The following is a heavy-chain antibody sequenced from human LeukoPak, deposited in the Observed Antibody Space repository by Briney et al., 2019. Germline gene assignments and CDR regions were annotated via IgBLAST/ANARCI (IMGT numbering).Heavy chain of an antibody. V-gene: IGHV4-61*02. CDR2: IYTSGST. CDR3: ARDRRYRSSGVGDLAYYFDY. J-gene: IGHJ4*02. D-gene: IGHD1-14*01. CDR1: GGSISSGSYY. Sequence: PSETLSLTCTVSGGSISSGSYYWSWIRQPAGKGLEWIGRIYTSGSTNYNPSLKSRVTMSIDTSKNQFSLKLTSVTAADTAVYYCARDRRYRSSGVGDLAYYFDYWGQGTLVTVSS.